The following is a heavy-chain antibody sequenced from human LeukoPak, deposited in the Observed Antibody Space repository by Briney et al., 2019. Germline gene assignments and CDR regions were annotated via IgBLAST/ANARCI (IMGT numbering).Heavy chain of an antibody. V-gene: IGHV3-30*02. J-gene: IGHJ4*02. CDR2: IRYDGSNK. CDR3: ARGGTKPEVFDY. CDR1: GFTFSSYG. Sequence: GGSLRLSCAASGFTFSSYGMHWVRQAPGKGLEWVAFIRYDGSNKYYADSVKGRFTISRDNSKNTLYLQLNSLRAEDTAVYYCARGGTKPEVFDYWGQGTLVTVSS.